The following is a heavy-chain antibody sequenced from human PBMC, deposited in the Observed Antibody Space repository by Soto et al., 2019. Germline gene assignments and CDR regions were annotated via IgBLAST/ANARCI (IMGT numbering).Heavy chain of an antibody. CDR3: AKWLVRGYYSSRGWCGFDP. D-gene: IGHD2-2*01. CDR2: IIPIFGTA. Sequence: SVKVSCKASGGTFSSYAISWVRQAPGQGLEWMGVIIPIFGTANYAQKFQGRVTITADESTSTAYMELSSLRSEDTAVYYCAKWLVRGYYSSRGWCGFDPWGQGTLVTVSS. V-gene: IGHV1-69*13. CDR1: GGTFSSYA. J-gene: IGHJ5*02.